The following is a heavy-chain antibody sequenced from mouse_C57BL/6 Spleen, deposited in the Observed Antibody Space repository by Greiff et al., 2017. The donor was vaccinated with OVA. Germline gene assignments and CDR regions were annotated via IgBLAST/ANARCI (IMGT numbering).Heavy chain of an antibody. CDR2: IYPGSGST. D-gene: IGHD1-1*01. CDR3: AREGAEYGSSDY. CDR1: GYTFTSYW. V-gene: IGHV1-55*01. J-gene: IGHJ2*01. Sequence: QVQLQQSGAELVKPGASVKMSCKASGYTFTSYWITWVKQRPGQGLEWIGDIYPGSGSTNYNEKFKSKATLTVDTSSSTAYMQLSSLTSEDSAVYYCAREGAEYGSSDYWGQGTTLTVSS.